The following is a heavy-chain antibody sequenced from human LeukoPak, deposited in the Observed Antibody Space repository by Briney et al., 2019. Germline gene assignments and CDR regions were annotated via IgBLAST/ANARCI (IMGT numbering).Heavy chain of an antibody. CDR1: GVFISSGYH. CDR3: ARGGARSREGYNSELDN. V-gene: IGHV4-38-2*01. D-gene: IGHD5-24*01. CDR2: VCHGVT. Sequence: SETLSLTCAVEGVFISSGYHWGWIRQRPGKGLEWIGTVCHGVTYYDPSLKSRVSISADTSKNLFSLNLSSVTAADTAVYYCARGGARSREGYNSELDNWGQGTLVTVSS. J-gene: IGHJ4*02.